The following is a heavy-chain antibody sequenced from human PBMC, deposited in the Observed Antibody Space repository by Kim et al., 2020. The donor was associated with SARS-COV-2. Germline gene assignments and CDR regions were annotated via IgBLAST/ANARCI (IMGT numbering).Heavy chain of an antibody. Sequence: SETLSLTCTVSGGFISSYYWSWIRQPPGKGLEWIGYIHYRGSTYYSPSLKSRVSMSVDTSENQFSLSLSSVTAADTAVYYCARQKCSSTICYTPFDSWGQGTLVTVSS. CDR1: GGFISSYY. V-gene: IGHV4-59*08. D-gene: IGHD2-2*02. CDR3: ARQKCSSTICYTPFDS. J-gene: IGHJ4*02. CDR2: IHYRGST.